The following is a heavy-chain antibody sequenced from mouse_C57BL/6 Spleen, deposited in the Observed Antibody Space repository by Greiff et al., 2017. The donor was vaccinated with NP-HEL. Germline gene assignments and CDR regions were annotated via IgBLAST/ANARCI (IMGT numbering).Heavy chain of an antibody. D-gene: IGHD3-2*01. CDR2: INPNNGGT. J-gene: IGHJ1*03. CDR3: ARKTLLWYFDV. Sequence: VHVKQSGPELVKPGASVKIPCKASGYTFTDYNMDWVKQSHGKSLEWIGDINPNNGGTIYNQKFKGKATLTVDKSSSTAYMELRSLTSEDTAVYYCARKTLLWYFDVWGTGTTVTVSS. CDR1: GYTFTDYN. V-gene: IGHV1-18*01.